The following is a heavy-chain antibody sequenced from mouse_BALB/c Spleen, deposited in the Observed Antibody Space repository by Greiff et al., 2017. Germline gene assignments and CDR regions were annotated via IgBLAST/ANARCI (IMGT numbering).Heavy chain of an antibody. CDR1: GFTFSSYT. Sequence: DVKLVESGGGLVKPGGSLKLSCAASGFTFSSYTMSWVRQTPEKRLEWVATISSGGSYTYYPDSVKGRFTISRDNAKNTLYLQMSSLKSEDTAMYYCARLRQLGYRAMDYWGQGTSVTVSS. J-gene: IGHJ4*01. CDR3: ARLRQLGYRAMDY. CDR2: ISSGGSYT. D-gene: IGHD3-2*01. V-gene: IGHV5-6-4*01.